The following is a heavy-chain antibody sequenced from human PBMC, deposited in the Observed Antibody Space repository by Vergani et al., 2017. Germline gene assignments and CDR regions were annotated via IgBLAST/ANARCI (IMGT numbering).Heavy chain of an antibody. V-gene: IGHV2-70*04. D-gene: IGHD6-6*01. Sequence: QITLKESGPTLVKPTQTLTLTCTFSGFSLSTSGVGVSWIRQPPGKALEWLARIDWDDDKYYSTSLKTRLTISKDTSKNQVVLTMTNMDPVDTATYYCARIAGEYSSPYYYYYMDVWGKGP. J-gene: IGHJ6*03. CDR1: GFSLSTSGVG. CDR3: ARIAGEYSSPYYYYYMDV. CDR2: IDWDDDK.